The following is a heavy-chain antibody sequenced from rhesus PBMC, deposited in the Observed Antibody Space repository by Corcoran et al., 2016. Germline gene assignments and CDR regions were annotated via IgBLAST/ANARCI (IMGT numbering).Heavy chain of an antibody. J-gene: IGHJ4*01. CDR2: IGSSSGST. Sequence: QVQLQESGPGLVKPSETLSLTCAVSGYSISSGYGWSWIRQPPGKGLEWIWYIGSSSGSTNYNPSLKSRVTISKDTSKNQFSLKLRSVTAADTAVYYCARGAYSGSLDYWGQGVLVTVSS. CDR3: ARGAYSGSLDY. CDR1: GYSISSGYG. V-gene: IGHV4-127*01. D-gene: IGHD3-16*01.